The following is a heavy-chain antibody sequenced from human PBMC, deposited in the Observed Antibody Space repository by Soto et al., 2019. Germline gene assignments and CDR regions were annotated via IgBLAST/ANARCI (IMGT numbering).Heavy chain of an antibody. CDR2: IYYSGST. V-gene: IGHV4-39*01. CDR3: ARRDQTGLDY. Sequence: SETLSLTCTVSGGSISSSSYYWGWIRQPPGKGLEWIGSIYYSGSTYYNPSLKSRVTISVDTSKNQFSLKLSSVTAADTAVYYCARRDQTGLDYWGQGTLVTVSS. J-gene: IGHJ4*02. CDR1: GGSISSSSYY.